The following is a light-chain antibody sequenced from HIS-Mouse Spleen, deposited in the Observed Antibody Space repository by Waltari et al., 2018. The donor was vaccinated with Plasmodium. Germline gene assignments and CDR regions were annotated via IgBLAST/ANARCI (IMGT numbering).Light chain of an antibody. J-gene: IGLJ1*01. Sequence: QSALTQPRSVSGSPGQSVTISCTGTSSALGGYTYVSWYQQPPGKVPTLMIYDVSKRPSGVPDRFSGSKSGNTASLTISGLQAEDEADYYCCSYAGSYTYVFGTGTKVTVL. V-gene: IGLV2-11*01. CDR2: DVS. CDR3: CSYAGSYTYV. CDR1: SSALGGYTY.